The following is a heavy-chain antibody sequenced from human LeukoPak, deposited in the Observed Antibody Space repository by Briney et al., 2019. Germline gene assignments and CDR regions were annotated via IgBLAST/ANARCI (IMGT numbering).Heavy chain of an antibody. CDR1: GYTFTDYY. CDR3: ARGGTADSDTKGFDP. Sequence: GASVKVSCKTSGYTFTDYYMHWVRQAPGQGLEWMGWMNPNSGGTHYEQKFQDRVTLTRDTSISTAYMELSSLESDDTAVYYCARGGTADSDTKGFDPGGRGTLFIVSS. J-gene: IGHJ5*02. CDR2: MNPNSGGT. D-gene: IGHD6-13*01. V-gene: IGHV1-2*02.